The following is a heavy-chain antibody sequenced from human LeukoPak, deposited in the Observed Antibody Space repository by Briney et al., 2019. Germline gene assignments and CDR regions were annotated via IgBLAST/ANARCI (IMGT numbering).Heavy chain of an antibody. D-gene: IGHD3-3*01. CDR3: ARVHLLSGFDFWSGSLTYFDN. CDR1: GGSISSGDYY. CDR2: IYYSGST. Sequence: PSETLSLTCTVSGGSISSGDYYWTRIRQHPGKGLEWIGYIYYSGSTHYNPSLKSRLTVSVDTSKNQFSLKLTSVTAADTAVYYCARVHLLSGFDFWSGSLTYFDNWGQGTLVTVSS. J-gene: IGHJ4*02. V-gene: IGHV4-31*03.